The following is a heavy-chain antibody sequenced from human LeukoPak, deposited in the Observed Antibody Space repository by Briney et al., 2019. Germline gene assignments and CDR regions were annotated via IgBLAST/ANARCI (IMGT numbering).Heavy chain of an antibody. V-gene: IGHV4-59*08. J-gene: IGHJ4*02. Sequence: SETLSLTCTVSGGSISSYSWSWIRQPPGKRLEWIGYVYYSGTTNYNPSLRSRVTISVDTSKNQFSLKLNSVTAADTAMYYCARVITSGLYYFDDWGQGTLVTVSS. CDR2: VYYSGTT. CDR1: GGSISSYS. CDR3: ARVITSGLYYFDD. D-gene: IGHD6-19*01.